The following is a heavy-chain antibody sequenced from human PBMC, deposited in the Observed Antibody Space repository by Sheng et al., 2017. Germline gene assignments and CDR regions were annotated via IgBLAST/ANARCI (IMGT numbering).Heavy chain of an antibody. CDR2: ISSSSTYT. Sequence: QVQLVESGGGLVKPGGSLRLSCAASGFTFSDYYMTWIRQAPGKGLEWVSYISSSSTYTNYADSVKGRFTISRDNAKNSLYLQMNSLRAEDTAVYYCAKVGGLSGRYWTFDYWGQGTLVTVSS. CDR3: AKVGGLSGRYWTFDY. CDR1: GFTFSDYY. D-gene: IGHD1-26*01. V-gene: IGHV3-11*05. J-gene: IGHJ4*02.